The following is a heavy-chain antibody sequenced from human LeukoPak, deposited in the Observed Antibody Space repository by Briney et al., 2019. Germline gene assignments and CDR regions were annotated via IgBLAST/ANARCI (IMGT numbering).Heavy chain of an antibody. Sequence: SETLSLTCAVYGGSFSGYYWSWIRQPPGKGLEWIGETNHSGSTNYNPSLKSRVTISVDTSKNQFSLKLSSVTAADTAVYYCARGSRSSMVRGVLSYGMDVWGQGTTVTVSS. CDR3: ARGSRSSMVRGVLSYGMDV. D-gene: IGHD3-10*01. CDR2: TNHSGST. CDR1: GGSFSGYY. V-gene: IGHV4-34*01. J-gene: IGHJ6*02.